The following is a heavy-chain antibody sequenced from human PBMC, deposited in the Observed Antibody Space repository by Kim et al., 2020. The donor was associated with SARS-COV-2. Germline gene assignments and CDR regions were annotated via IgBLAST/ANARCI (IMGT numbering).Heavy chain of an antibody. J-gene: IGHJ4*02. CDR1: GFNFSNYA. CDR2: ISGSGDNI. Sequence: GGSLRLSCAASGFNFSNYAMSWVRQAPGKGLEWVSTISGSGDNIYYADFVKGRFTISRDNSKNTLYLQLNSLRAEDTAVYYCAKDEWSYYGSGSYFRGNFDCWGQGTLVTVSS. D-gene: IGHD3-10*01. CDR3: AKDEWSYYGSGSYFRGNFDC. V-gene: IGHV3-23*01.